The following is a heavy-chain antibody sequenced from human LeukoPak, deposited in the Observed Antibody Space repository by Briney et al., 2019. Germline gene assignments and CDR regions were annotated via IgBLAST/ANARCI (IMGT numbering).Heavy chain of an antibody. CDR2: INYIGST. V-gene: IGHV4-59*01. D-gene: IGHD1-1*01. Sequence: SETLSLTCTVSGGSITNSYWNWIRQPPGKGREWIGYINYIGSTNYNPSLKSRVTISVDTSKNHFSLQLSSVTAADTAVYFCARDPLSTNDFDIWGQGTMVTVSS. CDR3: ARDPLSTNDFDI. CDR1: GGSITNSY. J-gene: IGHJ3*02.